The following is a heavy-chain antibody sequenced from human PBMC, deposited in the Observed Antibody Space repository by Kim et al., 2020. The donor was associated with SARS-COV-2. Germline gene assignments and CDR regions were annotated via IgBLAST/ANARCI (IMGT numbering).Heavy chain of an antibody. J-gene: IGHJ5*02. Sequence: KSRFTISRDHSKNTLFLQMSSLRAEDTAVYYCVLYCSRTSCYTGGWFDPWGQGTLVTVSS. V-gene: IGHV3-64D*06. D-gene: IGHD2-2*02. CDR3: VLYCSRTSCYTGGWFDP.